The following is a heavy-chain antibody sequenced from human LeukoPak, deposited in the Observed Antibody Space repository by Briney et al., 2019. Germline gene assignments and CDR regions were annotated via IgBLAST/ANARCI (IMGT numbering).Heavy chain of an antibody. D-gene: IGHD2-21*01. Sequence: GGSLRLSCAASGFTFSSYAMSWVRQAPGKGLEWVSAISGSGGSTYHADSVKGRFTISRDNAKNSLFLQMNTLRVEDTAVYYCARAHMDAFDIWGQGTMVTVSS. J-gene: IGHJ3*02. CDR1: GFTFSSYA. CDR3: ARAHMDAFDI. V-gene: IGHV3-23*01. CDR2: ISGSGGST.